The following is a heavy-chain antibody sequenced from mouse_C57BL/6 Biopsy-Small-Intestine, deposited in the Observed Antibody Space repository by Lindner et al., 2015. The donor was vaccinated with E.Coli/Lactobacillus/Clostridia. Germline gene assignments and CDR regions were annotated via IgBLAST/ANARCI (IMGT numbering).Heavy chain of an antibody. Sequence: VQLQESGAELVRPGTSVKMSCKASGYTFTNYWIGWAKQRPGHGLEWIGDIYPGGGYTNYNEKFKGKATLTADKSSSTAYMQFSSLTSEDSAVYFCARGGGFPYYAMDYWGQGTSVTVSS. CDR2: IYPGGGYT. J-gene: IGHJ4*01. CDR3: ARGGGFPYYAMDY. V-gene: IGHV1-63*01. CDR1: GYTFTNYW.